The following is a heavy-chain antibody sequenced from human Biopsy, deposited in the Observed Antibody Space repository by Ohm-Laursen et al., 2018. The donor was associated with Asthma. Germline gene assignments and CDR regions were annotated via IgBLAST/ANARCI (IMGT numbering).Heavy chain of an antibody. Sequence: GSLRLSCSASGFTFGNFWMSWARQTPGKGLEWVATLTGDGSQKFYVDSVTGRFTISRDNSKNSLFLQMSSLRAEDTAVYFCAGFVQAEEGVFWGQGARVIVSS. V-gene: IGHV3-7*01. CDR3: AGFVQAEEGVF. CDR2: LTGDGSQK. D-gene: IGHD2-15*01. J-gene: IGHJ4*02. CDR1: GFTFGNFW.